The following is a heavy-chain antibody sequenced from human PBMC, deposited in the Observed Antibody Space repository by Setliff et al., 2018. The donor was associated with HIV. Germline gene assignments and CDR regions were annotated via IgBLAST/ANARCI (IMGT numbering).Heavy chain of an antibody. CDR3: ARHSPSDY. J-gene: IGHJ4*02. Sequence: SETLSLTCTVSGDSISTDYWTWIRQPPGKGLEWIGYIYNSASTSYNPSLKSRVTISVDTSKNQFPLKLSSVTAADTAVYYCARHSPSDYWGQGTLVTVSS. V-gene: IGHV4-59*08. CDR1: GDSISTDY. CDR2: IYNSAST.